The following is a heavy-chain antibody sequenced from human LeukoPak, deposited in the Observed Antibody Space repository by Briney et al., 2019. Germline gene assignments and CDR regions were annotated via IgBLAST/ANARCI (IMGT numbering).Heavy chain of an antibody. V-gene: IGHV1-18*01. CDR1: GYTFTSYG. Sequence: RASVKVSCKAPGYTFTSYGISWVRQAPGQGLEWMGWISAYNGNTNYAQKLQGRVTMTTDTSTSTAYMELRSLRFDDTAVYYCARDRQSATATSRLFDYWGQGTLVTVSS. D-gene: IGHD2-15*01. J-gene: IGHJ4*02. CDR3: ARDRQSATATSRLFDY. CDR2: ISAYNGNT.